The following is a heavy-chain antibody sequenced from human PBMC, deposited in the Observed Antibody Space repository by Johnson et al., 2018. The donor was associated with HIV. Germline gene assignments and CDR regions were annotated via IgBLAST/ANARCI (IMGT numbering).Heavy chain of an antibody. CDR3: AKVPYGGSADDAFDI. V-gene: IGHV3-20*04. D-gene: IGHD1-26*01. CDR1: GFTFDDYG. Sequence: VQLVESGGGVVRPGGSLRLSCAASGFTFDDYGISWVRQTPGEGLEWVSVIYSGGSTGYADSVKGRFTISRENAKNSLYLQMNSLRVEDTAVYYCAKVPYGGSADDAFDIWGQGTMVTVSS. CDR2: IYSGGST. J-gene: IGHJ3*02.